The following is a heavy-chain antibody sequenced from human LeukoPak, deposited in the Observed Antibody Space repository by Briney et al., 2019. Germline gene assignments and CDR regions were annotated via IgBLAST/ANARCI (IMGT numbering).Heavy chain of an antibody. Sequence: PSETLSLTCAVYGGSFSGYYWSWIRQPPGKGLEWIGEINHSGSTNYNPSLKSRVTISVDTSKNQFSLKPSFVTAADTAVYYCARVRPVRIYYDSSGYYDYWGQGTLVTVSS. CDR1: GGSFSGYY. J-gene: IGHJ4*02. V-gene: IGHV4-34*01. CDR2: INHSGST. D-gene: IGHD3-22*01. CDR3: ARVRPVRIYYDSSGYYDY.